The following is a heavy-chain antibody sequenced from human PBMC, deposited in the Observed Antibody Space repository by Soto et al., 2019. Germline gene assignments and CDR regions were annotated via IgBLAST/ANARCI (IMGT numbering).Heavy chain of an antibody. CDR3: ARSESDYSTFDY. D-gene: IGHD3-3*01. CDR2: IKAGNGDT. J-gene: IGHJ4*02. V-gene: IGHV1-3*01. Sequence: ASVKVSCKASGYTFTRNAIHWVRQASGQRLEWIGRIKAGNGDTKYSQKFQDRVTITRDTSASAAYMELSTLGSEDTSVYYCARSESDYSTFDYWGQGTLVTVSS. CDR1: GYTFTRNA.